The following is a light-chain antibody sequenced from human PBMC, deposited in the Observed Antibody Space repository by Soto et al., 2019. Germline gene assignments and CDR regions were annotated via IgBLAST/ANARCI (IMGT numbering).Light chain of an antibody. Sequence: LTQPRSVSGSPGQSVTISCTGTSSDVGGYNYVSWYQQHPGKAPKLMIYDVSKRPSGVPDRFSGSKSGNTASLTISGLQAEDEADYYCCSYAGSYTSFVFGTGTKVTVL. CDR3: CSYAGSYTSFV. V-gene: IGLV2-11*01. CDR2: DVS. J-gene: IGLJ1*01. CDR1: SSDVGGYNY.